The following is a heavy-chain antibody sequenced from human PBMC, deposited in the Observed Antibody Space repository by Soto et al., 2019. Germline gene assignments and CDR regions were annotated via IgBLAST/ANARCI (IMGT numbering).Heavy chain of an antibody. CDR1: GGSISSGDYY. V-gene: IGHV4-31*01. CDR3: ARWWIASRRGFDP. D-gene: IGHD2-21*01. Sequence: QVQLQESGPGLVKPSQTLSLTCTVSGGSISSGDYYWSWIRQHPGKGLEWIGYIYYSGSTYYNPSLKSLVTISGDRSKNPFSLKLSSVTAADTAVYYCARWWIASRRGFDPWGQGTLVTVSS. J-gene: IGHJ5*02. CDR2: IYYSGST.